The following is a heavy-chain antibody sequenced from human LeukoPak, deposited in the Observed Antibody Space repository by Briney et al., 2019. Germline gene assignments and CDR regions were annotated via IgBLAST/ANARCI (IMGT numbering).Heavy chain of an antibody. D-gene: IGHD2-8*01. CDR2: IIHSGRT. V-gene: IGHV4-34*01. CDR3: ARGILVTVYAAFDY. J-gene: IGHJ4*02. Sequence: SETLSLTCGVYGGSFSGYYWTWIRQSPGMGLEWIGEIIHSGRTNYNPSLTSRVTILVDTSKNQFSLELSSVTAADTAVYYCARGILVTVYAAFDYWGQGTLVTVSS. CDR1: GGSFSGYY.